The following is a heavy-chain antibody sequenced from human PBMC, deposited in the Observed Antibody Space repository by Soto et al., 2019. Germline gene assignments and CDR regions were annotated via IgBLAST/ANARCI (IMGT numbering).Heavy chain of an antibody. V-gene: IGHV3-15*01. CDR3: TTCHPFLGDAFAI. Sequence: PGGSLRLSCAASGFTFSSYAMSWVRQAPGKGLEWVGRIKSKIDGVTTGYAAPVKGRFTISRDDSKNTLYLQMNSLKTEDTAVYYCTTCHPFLGDAFAIWGRGTMDPVS. CDR2: IKSKIDGVTT. J-gene: IGHJ3*02. CDR1: GFTFSSYA. D-gene: IGHD3-16*01.